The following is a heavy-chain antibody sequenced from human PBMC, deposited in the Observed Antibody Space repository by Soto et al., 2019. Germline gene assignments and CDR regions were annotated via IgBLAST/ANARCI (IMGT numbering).Heavy chain of an antibody. Sequence: QVQLVESGGGVVQPGKSLRLSCEASGFTFSSYAMHWVRQAPGKGLEWVAIISFEGSIRFYAYSVKGRFTISRDNSKNTVFLQMNSLTTEDTAVYHCMRDTDPEVSGSGSYRFDYWGQGSLVTVSS. D-gene: IGHD3-10*01. CDR1: GFTFSSYA. J-gene: IGHJ4*02. V-gene: IGHV3-30-3*01. CDR3: MRDTDPEVSGSGSYRFDY. CDR2: ISFEGSIR.